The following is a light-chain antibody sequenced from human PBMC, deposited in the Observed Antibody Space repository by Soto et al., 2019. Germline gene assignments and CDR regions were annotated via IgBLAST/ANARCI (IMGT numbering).Light chain of an antibody. CDR1: QSVSSSY. Sequence: PGERVTLSCRASQSVSSSYLTWYQQKPGQAPRLLIYGASTRATCIPARFSGSGSGTDFTLTISSLQPEDFAVYYCQQDYNLPWTFGQGTKV. CDR2: GAS. J-gene: IGKJ1*01. CDR3: QQDYNLPWT. V-gene: IGKV3D-7*01.